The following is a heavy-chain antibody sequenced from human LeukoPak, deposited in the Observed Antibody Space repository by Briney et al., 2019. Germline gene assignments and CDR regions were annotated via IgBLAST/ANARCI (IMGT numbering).Heavy chain of an antibody. CDR1: GGSISSGGYY. J-gene: IGHJ5*02. D-gene: IGHD4-17*01. V-gene: IGHV4-61*02. CDR3: ARATDDYGDYVNWFDP. Sequence: SETLSLTCTVSGGSISSGGYYWSWIRQPAGKGLDYLGRIYSTGSTNYNPSLRSRVTISVDTSKNHFSLKLSSVTAADTAVYYCARATDDYGDYVNWFDPWGQGTLVTVSS. CDR2: IYSTGST.